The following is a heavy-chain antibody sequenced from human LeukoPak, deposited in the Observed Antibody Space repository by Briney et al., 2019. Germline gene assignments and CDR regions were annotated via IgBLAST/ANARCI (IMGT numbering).Heavy chain of an antibody. Sequence: TGGSLRLSCAASGFTFSSYGMHWVRQAPGKGLEWVAVIWYDGSNKYYADSVKGRFTISRDNSKNTLYLQMNSLRAEDTAVYYCVRDPDYGGSFYYFDYWGQGTLVTVSS. CDR1: GFTFSSYG. V-gene: IGHV3-33*01. CDR2: IWYDGSNK. CDR3: VRDPDYGGSFYYFDY. J-gene: IGHJ4*02. D-gene: IGHD4-23*01.